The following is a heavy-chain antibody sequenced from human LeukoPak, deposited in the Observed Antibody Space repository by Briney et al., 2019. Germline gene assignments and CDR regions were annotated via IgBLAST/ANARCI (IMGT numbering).Heavy chain of an antibody. J-gene: IGHJ4*02. CDR3: ARGRYSSAWYDY. Sequence: ASVKVSCKASGYTFISYGISWVRQAPGQGLKWMGWISGYNGNTSYAQKLQGRVTMTTDTSTSTAYMELRSLRYADTAVYYCARGRYSSAWYDYWGQGTLVTVSS. CDR2: ISGYNGNT. CDR1: GYTFISYG. V-gene: IGHV1-18*01. D-gene: IGHD6-19*01.